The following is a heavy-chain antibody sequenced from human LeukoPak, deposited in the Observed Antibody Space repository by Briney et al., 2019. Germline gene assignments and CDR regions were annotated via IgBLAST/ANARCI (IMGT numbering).Heavy chain of an antibody. CDR2: ISGSGGST. D-gene: IGHD5-18*01. CDR1: GFTFSSYA. CDR3: ARGGSSYGSTLDY. V-gene: IGHV3-23*01. J-gene: IGHJ4*02. Sequence: GGSLRLSCAASGFTFSSYAMSWVRQAPGKGLEWVSAISGSGGSTYYADSVKGRFTISRDNSKNTLYLQMNSLRAEDTAVYYCARGGSSYGSTLDYWGQGTLVTVSS.